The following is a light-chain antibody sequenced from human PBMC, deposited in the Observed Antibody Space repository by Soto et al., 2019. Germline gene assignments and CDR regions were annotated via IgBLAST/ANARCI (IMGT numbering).Light chain of an antibody. J-gene: IGKJ4*01. CDR2: KAS. CDR1: QCIGSL. V-gene: IGKV1-5*03. Sequence: DSQMTQSPSALSASIGDRVTISCRASQCIGSLLAWYQQKPEKAPKLLSFKASGLESGVPSRFRGSGSGTEFTLALTSLQRDDCETYYCQQDHTYPLTFGGGTKLEI. CDR3: QQDHTYPLT.